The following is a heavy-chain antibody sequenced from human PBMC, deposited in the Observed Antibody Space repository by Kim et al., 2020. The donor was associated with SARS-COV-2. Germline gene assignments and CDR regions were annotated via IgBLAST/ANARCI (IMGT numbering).Heavy chain of an antibody. CDR2: INTNTGNP. CDR1: GYTFTSYG. Sequence: ASVKVSCKASGYTFTSYGIHWVRQAPGQGLEWMGLINTNTGNPRNAQGFTGRFVFSLDTSLNTAYLQIRSLEPDDSAVYYCVRVRRLTLVPTDIVHESFDVWGQGTMVTVSS. D-gene: IGHD3-10*01. J-gene: IGHJ3*01. CDR3: VRVRRLTLVPTDIVHESFDV. V-gene: IGHV7-4-1*02.